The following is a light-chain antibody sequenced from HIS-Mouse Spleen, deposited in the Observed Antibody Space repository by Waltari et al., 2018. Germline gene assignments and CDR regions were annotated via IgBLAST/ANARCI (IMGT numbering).Light chain of an antibody. CDR3: YSTDSSGNHRV. Sequence: SYELTQPPSVSVSPGQTARITCSGDALTKKYAYWYQQKSGQAPVLVIYEDSKRPSGIPERFSGSSSGTMATLTISGAQVEDEADYYCYSTDSSGNHRVFGGGTKPTVL. V-gene: IGLV3-10*01. CDR2: EDS. J-gene: IGLJ2*01. CDR1: ALTKKY.